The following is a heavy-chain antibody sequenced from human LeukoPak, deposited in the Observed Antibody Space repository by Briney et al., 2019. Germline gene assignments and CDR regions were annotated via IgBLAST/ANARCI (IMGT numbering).Heavy chain of an antibody. Sequence: PSETLSLTCTVSGGSVSSGSYYWSWIRQPPGKGLEWIGYIYYSGSTNYNPSLKSRVTVSVDTSKNQFSLKLSSVTAADTAVYYCARAHLAAAGKYWYFDLWGRGTLVTVSS. D-gene: IGHD6-13*01. J-gene: IGHJ2*01. CDR2: IYYSGST. CDR3: ARAHLAAAGKYWYFDL. V-gene: IGHV4-61*01. CDR1: GGSVSSGSYY.